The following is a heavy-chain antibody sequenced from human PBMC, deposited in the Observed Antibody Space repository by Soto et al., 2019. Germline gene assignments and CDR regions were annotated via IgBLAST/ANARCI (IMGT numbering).Heavy chain of an antibody. CDR3: ARAMEEPDLGYCSSTSCHRRYYYYGMDV. V-gene: IGHV3-48*02. CDR2: ISSSSSTI. J-gene: IGHJ6*02. Sequence: GGSLRLSCAASGFTFSSYSMNWVRQAPGKGLEWVSYISSSSSTIYYADSVKGRFTIFRDNAKNSLYLQMNSLRDEDTAVYYCARAMEEPDLGYCSSTSCHRRYYYYGMDVWGQGTTVTVSS. D-gene: IGHD2-2*01. CDR1: GFTFSSYS.